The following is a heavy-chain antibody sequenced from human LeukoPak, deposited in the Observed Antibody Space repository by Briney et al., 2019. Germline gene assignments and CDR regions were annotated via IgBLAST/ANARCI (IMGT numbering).Heavy chain of an antibody. V-gene: IGHV4-59*01. D-gene: IGHD3-22*01. CDR2: IYYSGST. J-gene: IGHJ6*03. CDR3: TRGSIAYYYMDV. Sequence: SETPSLTCTVSGGSISSYYWSWIRQPPGKGLEWIGNIYYSGSTNYNPSLKSRVTISVDTSKNQFSLKLSSVTAADTAVYYCTRGSIAYYYMDVWGKGTTVTISS. CDR1: GGSISSYY.